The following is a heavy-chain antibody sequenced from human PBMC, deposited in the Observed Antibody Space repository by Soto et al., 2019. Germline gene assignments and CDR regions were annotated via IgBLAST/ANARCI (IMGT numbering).Heavy chain of an antibody. V-gene: IGHV3-74*01. CDR2: INSDGSTI. CDR1: GFTFGSYW. Sequence: XGSLRLSCATSGFTFGSYWMHGVRQAPGQGLAWVSRINSDGSTINYADSVKGRFTISRDNAKNTLYLQINSLRADDTAVYYCATAGNYRFDYWGQGTLVTVSS. D-gene: IGHD1-7*01. J-gene: IGHJ4*02. CDR3: ATAGNYRFDY.